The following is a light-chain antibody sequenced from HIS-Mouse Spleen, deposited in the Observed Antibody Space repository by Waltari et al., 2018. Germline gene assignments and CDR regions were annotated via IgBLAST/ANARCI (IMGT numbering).Light chain of an antibody. CDR3: QQLNSYPPT. CDR1: QGISSN. Sequence: DIQLTQSPSFLSASVGDRVTITCRSSQGISSNLACYQQKPGKAPKLLIYAAYTLQSGVPSRFSGSGSGTEVTLTIRSLQPEDFATYYCQQLNSYPPTFGQGTKVEI. V-gene: IGKV1-9*01. J-gene: IGKJ1*01. CDR2: AAY.